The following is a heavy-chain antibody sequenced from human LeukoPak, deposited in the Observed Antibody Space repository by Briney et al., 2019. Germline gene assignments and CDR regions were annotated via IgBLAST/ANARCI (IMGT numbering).Heavy chain of an antibody. V-gene: IGHV1-24*01. CDR2: FDPEDGET. Sequence: ASVKVSCKVSGYTLTELSMHWVRQAPGKGLEWMGGFDPEDGETIYAQKFQGRVTMTEDTSTDTAYMELSSLRSEDTAVYYCATGVTYYYDSSGYYWGQGTQVTVSS. CDR3: ATGVTYYYDSSGYY. J-gene: IGHJ4*02. CDR1: GYTLTELS. D-gene: IGHD3-22*01.